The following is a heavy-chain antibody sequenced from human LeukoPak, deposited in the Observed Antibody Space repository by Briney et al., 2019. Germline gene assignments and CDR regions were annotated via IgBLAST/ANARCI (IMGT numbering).Heavy chain of an antibody. V-gene: IGHV3-23*01. D-gene: IGHD3-22*01. CDR1: GFTFSSYS. CDR3: AKFDYDSSGYNDY. Sequence: GGSLRLSCAASGFTFSSYSMSWVRQAPGKGLEWVSAISGSGGSTYYADSVKSRFTISRDNSKNTLYLQMNSLRAEDTAVYYCAKFDYDSSGYNDYWGQGTLVTVSS. CDR2: ISGSGGST. J-gene: IGHJ4*02.